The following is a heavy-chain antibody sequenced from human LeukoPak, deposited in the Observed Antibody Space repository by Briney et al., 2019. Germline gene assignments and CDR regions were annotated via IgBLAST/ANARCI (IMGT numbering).Heavy chain of an antibody. CDR3: ARGGGWDTIFRVVRHMDF. CDR1: WFTLSRYS. D-gene: IGHD3-3*01. Sequence: GGSLSLSCAVSWFTLSRYSMNWVGQAAGREGEWVTCISISSSAISYAASLQARFTVSRDNAKITLYVQMNSLRAEDTAIYYCARGGGWDTIFRVVRHMDFWRKGTTVTDSS. V-gene: IGHV3-48*04. CDR2: ISISSSAI. J-gene: IGHJ6*03.